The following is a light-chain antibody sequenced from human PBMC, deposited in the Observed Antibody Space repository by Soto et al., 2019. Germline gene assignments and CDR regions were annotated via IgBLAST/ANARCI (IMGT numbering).Light chain of an antibody. J-gene: IGLJ3*02. Sequence: QSVLTQPPSVSGAPGQRVTISCTVSSSNIGAGYDVHWYQQLPGTAPKLLIYGNTNRPSGVPDRFSGSKSGTSASLAITGLQAEDEADYYCQSYDSSLSAWVFGGGTKVTVL. V-gene: IGLV1-40*01. CDR3: QSYDSSLSAWV. CDR1: SSNIGAGYD. CDR2: GNT.